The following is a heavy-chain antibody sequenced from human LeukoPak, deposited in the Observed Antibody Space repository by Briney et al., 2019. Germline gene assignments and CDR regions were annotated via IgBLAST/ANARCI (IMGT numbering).Heavy chain of an antibody. CDR2: TYYTSRWYN. J-gene: IGHJ5*01. CDR3: AREQLWSGPNRFDS. D-gene: IGHD3-10*02. V-gene: IGHV6-1*01. CDR1: GDSVSSKSGG. Sequence: SQTLSLTCGISGDSVSSKSGGWNWIRQSPSRGLEWLGRTYYTSRWYNEYAVSMKSRITINSDTSKNQLSLHLDSVTPEDTAVYYCAREQLWSGPNRFDSWGQGTLVTVSS.